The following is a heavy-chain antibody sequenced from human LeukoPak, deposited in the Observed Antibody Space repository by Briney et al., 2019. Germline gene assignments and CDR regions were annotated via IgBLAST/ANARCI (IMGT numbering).Heavy chain of an antibody. CDR2: ISGSGGST. CDR1: GFTFSSYA. D-gene: IGHD6-13*01. Sequence: GGSLRLSCAASGFTFSSYAMSWVRQAPGKGLEWVSGISGSGGSTDYADSVKGRFTISRDNYKNTLYLQMNSLRAEDTAVYYCAKGMYSSSWYVAFDIWGQGTMVTVSS. V-gene: IGHV3-23*01. CDR3: AKGMYSSSWYVAFDI. J-gene: IGHJ3*02.